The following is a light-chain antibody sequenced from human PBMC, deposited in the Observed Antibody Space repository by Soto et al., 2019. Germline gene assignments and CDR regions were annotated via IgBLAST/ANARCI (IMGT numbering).Light chain of an antibody. Sequence: SVLTQPPSASGSPGQSVTISCTGTSSDVGGYNYVSWYQQHPGKAPKLMIYEVSKRPSGVPDRFSGSKSGNTASLTVSGLQAYVEADYSCSSYAGSNIVFGTGTNVTVL. J-gene: IGLJ1*01. CDR2: EVS. CDR3: SSYAGSNIV. V-gene: IGLV2-8*01. CDR1: SSDVGGYNY.